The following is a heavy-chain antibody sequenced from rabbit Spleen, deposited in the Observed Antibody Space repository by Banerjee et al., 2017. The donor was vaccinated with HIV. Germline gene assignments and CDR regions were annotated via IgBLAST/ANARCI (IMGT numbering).Heavy chain of an antibody. CDR1: GFSFSNKAV. V-gene: IGHV1S45*01. Sequence: QEQLVESGGGLVKPEGSLKLSCTASGFSFSNKAVMCWVRQPPGKGLEWIACINAITGKAVYASWAKGRFTFSKASSTTVTLQMTSLTVADTATYFCARGSATMTMVITGYYLSLWGPGTLVTVS. CDR2: INAITGKA. CDR3: ARGSATMTMVITGYYLSL. J-gene: IGHJ4*01. D-gene: IGHD2-1*01.